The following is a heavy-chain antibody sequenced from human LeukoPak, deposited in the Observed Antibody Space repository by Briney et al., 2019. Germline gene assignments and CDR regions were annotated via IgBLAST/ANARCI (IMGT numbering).Heavy chain of an antibody. Sequence: ASVKVSCKASGYTFTSYYMHWVRQAPGQGLEWMGIINPSGGSTSYAQKFQGRVTMTTETSTGTAYMELRSLISDDTAVYYCARITMVRGVLFDWYFDLWGRGTLVTVSS. CDR1: GYTFTSYY. J-gene: IGHJ2*01. CDR3: ARITMVRGVLFDWYFDL. CDR2: INPSGGST. D-gene: IGHD3-10*01. V-gene: IGHV1-46*01.